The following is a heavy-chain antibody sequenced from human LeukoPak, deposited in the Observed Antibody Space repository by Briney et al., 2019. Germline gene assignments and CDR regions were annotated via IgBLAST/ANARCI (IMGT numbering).Heavy chain of an antibody. Sequence: GGSLRLSYAASGFTFSKYWMTWVRQAPGKGLELVANISPDGGVQSYVDSVKGRFSISRDNAKSSLYLQMHSLRAEDTAVYYCAGNVVAAAKVEAWGQRTLVTASS. CDR2: ISPDGGVQ. CDR3: AGNVVAAAKVEA. D-gene: IGHD2-2*01. CDR1: GFTFSKYW. V-gene: IGHV3-7*01. J-gene: IGHJ5*02.